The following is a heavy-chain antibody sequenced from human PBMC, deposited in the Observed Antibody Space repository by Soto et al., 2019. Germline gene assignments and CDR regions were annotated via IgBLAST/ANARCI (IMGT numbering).Heavy chain of an antibody. J-gene: IGHJ4*02. V-gene: IGHV4-39*01. D-gene: IGHD3-10*01. Sequence: SETLSLTCTVSGGSISSSSSYWGWIRQPPGKGLEWIGYIYYSGSTNYNPSLKSRVTISVDTSKNQFSLKLNSVTAADTAVYYCARGEDPYYFDYWGQGTLVTVSS. CDR2: IYYSGST. CDR1: GGSISSSSSY. CDR3: ARGEDPYYFDY.